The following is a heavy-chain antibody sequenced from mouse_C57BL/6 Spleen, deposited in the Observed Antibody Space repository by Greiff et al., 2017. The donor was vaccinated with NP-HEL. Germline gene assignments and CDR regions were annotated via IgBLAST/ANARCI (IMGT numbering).Heavy chain of an antibody. CDR3: ARHHSPYYAMDY. D-gene: IGHD2-12*01. V-gene: IGHV2-6-1*01. Sequence: VMLVESGPGLVAPSQSLSITCTVSGFSLTSYGVHWVRQPPGKGLEWLVVIWSDGSTTYNSALKSRLSISKDNSKSQVCLKMNSLQTDDTAMYYCARHHSPYYAMDYWGQGTSVTVSS. J-gene: IGHJ4*01. CDR1: GFSLTSYG. CDR2: IWSDGST.